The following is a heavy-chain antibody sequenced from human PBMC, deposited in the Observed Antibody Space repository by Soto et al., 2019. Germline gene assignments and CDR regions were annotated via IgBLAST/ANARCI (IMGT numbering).Heavy chain of an antibody. CDR1: GYTFTHYY. J-gene: IGHJ4*02. V-gene: IGHV1-46*01. CDR2: INPSVGST. CDR3: VREVGDSSVDY. D-gene: IGHD6-19*01. Sequence: QVQLVQSGAEVRKPGASVTVSCKASGYTFTHYYVYWVRQAPGQGLEWMGIINPSVGSTSYAQNFQGRVTLTRDTSTKTVYMDLSRLRSEDSAMYYCVREVGDSSVDYWGQGTLVSVSS.